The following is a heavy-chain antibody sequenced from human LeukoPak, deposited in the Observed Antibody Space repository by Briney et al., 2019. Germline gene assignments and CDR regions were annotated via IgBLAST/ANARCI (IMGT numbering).Heavy chain of an antibody. CDR3: ARSSHYDILTGYSEEDAFDI. D-gene: IGHD3-9*01. V-gene: IGHV3-53*01. CDR1: GFTVSSNY. CDR2: IYSGGST. Sequence: GGSLRLSCAASGFTVSSNYMSWVRQAPGKGLEWVSVIYSGGSTDYADSVEGRFTISRDNSKNTLYLQMNSLRVEDTAVYYCARSSHYDILTGYSEEDAFDIWGQGTMVTVSS. J-gene: IGHJ3*02.